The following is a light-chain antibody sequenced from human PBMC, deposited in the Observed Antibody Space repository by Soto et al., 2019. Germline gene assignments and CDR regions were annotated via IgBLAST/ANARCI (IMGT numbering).Light chain of an antibody. CDR1: QSISSW. V-gene: IGKV1-5*01. J-gene: IGKJ2*03. Sequence: DIQMTQSPSTLSASVGDRVTITCRASQSISSWLAWYQQKPGKAPKLLIYDASSLESGVPSRFSGSGSGTEFTLTISSLQPDDFATSYCQQYNSYSSYSFGQGTKLEI. CDR2: DAS. CDR3: QQYNSYSSYS.